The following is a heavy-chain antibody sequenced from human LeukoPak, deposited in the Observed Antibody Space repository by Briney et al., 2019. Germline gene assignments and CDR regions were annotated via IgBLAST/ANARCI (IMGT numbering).Heavy chain of an antibody. Sequence: SETLSLTCTVSGGSISSYYWSWIRQPPGKGLEWIGSIYYSGSTYYNPSLKSRVTISVDTSKNQFSLKLSSVTAADTAVYYCASGPLITMIVVVILDAFDIWGQGTMVTVSS. J-gene: IGHJ3*02. CDR3: ASGPLITMIVVVILDAFDI. CDR1: GGSISSYY. CDR2: IYYSGST. V-gene: IGHV4-39*01. D-gene: IGHD3-22*01.